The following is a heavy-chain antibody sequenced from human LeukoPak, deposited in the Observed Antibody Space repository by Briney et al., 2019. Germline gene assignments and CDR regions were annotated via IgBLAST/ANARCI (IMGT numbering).Heavy chain of an antibody. CDR1: GFPFSEYS. V-gene: IGHV3-11*06. Sequence: PGGSLRLSCAASGFPFSEYSMNWVRQAPGKGLEWISYIGISSGNTKYADSVKGRFTVSGDNARNSLYLQMNSLRVEDTAVYYCARDHNYAFDNWGQGTLDTVSS. D-gene: IGHD1-1*01. CDR2: IGISSGNT. CDR3: ARDHNYAFDN. J-gene: IGHJ4*02.